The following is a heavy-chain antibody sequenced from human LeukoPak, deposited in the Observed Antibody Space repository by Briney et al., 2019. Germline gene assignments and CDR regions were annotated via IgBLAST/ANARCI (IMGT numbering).Heavy chain of an antibody. J-gene: IGHJ4*02. CDR1: GFPFQDSG. V-gene: IGHV3-20*03. Sequence: GGSLRLSSAASGFPFQDSGLSWVRQAPGQGLEWISGINWNGDTTVYADSVKGRFTISRDNAKNSLYLQMNSLRADDTAFYYCARQTRGYVYYFDYWGQGTLVTVSS. D-gene: IGHD2-2*01. CDR3: ARQTRGYVYYFDY. CDR2: INWNGDTT.